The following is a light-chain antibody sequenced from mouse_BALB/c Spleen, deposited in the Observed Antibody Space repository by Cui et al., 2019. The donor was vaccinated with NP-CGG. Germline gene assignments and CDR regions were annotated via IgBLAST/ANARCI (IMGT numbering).Light chain of an antibody. J-gene: IGLJ1*01. CDR1: TGAVTTSNY. CDR2: GTN. V-gene: IGLV1*01. CDR3: ALWYSTHWV. Sequence: QSVLTHESALTTSPGETVTLTCRSSTGAVTTSNYANWIQEKPDHLFTGLIGGTNNRTPGVPARFSGSLIGDKAALTITGAQTEDEAIYFCALWYSTHWVFGGGTKLTVL.